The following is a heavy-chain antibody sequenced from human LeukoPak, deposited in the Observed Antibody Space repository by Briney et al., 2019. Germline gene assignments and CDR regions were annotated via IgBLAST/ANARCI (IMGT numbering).Heavy chain of an antibody. Sequence: SETLSLTCAVSGGSISSNYWWSWVRQSPRKGLEWIGEIYHSGTTTYNPSLESRLTISVDKSKNQFSLKLNSVTAADTAVYYCARKGYNIHYFDSWGQGTLVTVSS. CDR1: GGSISSNYW. J-gene: IGHJ4*02. CDR3: ARKGYNIHYFDS. V-gene: IGHV4-4*02. D-gene: IGHD1-14*01. CDR2: IYHSGTT.